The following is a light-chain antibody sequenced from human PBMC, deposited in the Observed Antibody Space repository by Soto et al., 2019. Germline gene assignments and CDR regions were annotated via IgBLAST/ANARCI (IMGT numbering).Light chain of an antibody. V-gene: IGKV3-11*01. Sequence: EIVLTQSPATLSLSPGERATLSCRASQSVSSYLAWYQQKPGQAPRLLIYDASNRATGIPARFSGSGSGTDFTLTISSLEPEEFAVYYCQQRSKWPLTFGGGNKVEIK. J-gene: IGKJ4*01. CDR1: QSVSSY. CDR2: DAS. CDR3: QQRSKWPLT.